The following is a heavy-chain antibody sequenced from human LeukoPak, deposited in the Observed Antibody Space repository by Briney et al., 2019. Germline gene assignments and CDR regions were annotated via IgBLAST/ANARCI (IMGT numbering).Heavy chain of an antibody. CDR1: GGSISSYC. J-gene: IGHJ6*03. D-gene: IGHD3-3*01. V-gene: IGHV4-59*01. CDR3: ARSGHGDFWSGRGTAVQYYYYMDV. Sequence: PSETLSLTCTVSGGSISSYCWSWIRQPPGKGLEWIGYIYYSGSTNYNPSHKSRVTISVDTSKNQFSLKLSSVTAADTAVYYCARSGHGDFWSGRGTAVQYYYYMDVWGKGITVTVSS. CDR2: IYYSGST.